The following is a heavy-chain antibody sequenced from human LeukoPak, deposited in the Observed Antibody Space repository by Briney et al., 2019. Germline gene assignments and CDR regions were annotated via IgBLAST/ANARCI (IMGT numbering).Heavy chain of an antibody. V-gene: IGHV3-74*01. Sequence: PGGSLRLSCAASGFTLSSYWMYWARQAPGKGLVWVSRINTDGSRTSYADSVKGRFTISRDNAKNTLYLQMNSLRAEDTAVYYCARGGGYSSSSRDYWGQGTLVTVSS. CDR2: INTDGSRT. CDR3: ARGGGYSSSSRDY. D-gene: IGHD5-18*01. CDR1: GFTLSSYW. J-gene: IGHJ4*02.